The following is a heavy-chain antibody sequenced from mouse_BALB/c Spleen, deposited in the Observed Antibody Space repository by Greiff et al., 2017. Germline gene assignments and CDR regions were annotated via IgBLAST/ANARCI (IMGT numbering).Heavy chain of an antibody. V-gene: IGHV1-18*01. CDR2: INPNNGGT. D-gene: IGHD1-1*01. Sequence: VQLKESGPALVKPGASVKILCKASGYTFTDYNMDWVKQSHGKSLEWIGDINPNNGGTIYNQKFKGKATLTVDKSSSTAYMELRSLTSEDTAVYYCARRTTVRAMDYWGQGTSVTVSS. CDR3: ARRTTVRAMDY. J-gene: IGHJ4*01. CDR1: GYTFTDYN.